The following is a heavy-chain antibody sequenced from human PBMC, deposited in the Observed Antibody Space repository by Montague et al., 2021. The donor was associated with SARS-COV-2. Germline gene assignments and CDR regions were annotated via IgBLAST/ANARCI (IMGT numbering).Heavy chain of an antibody. D-gene: IGHD3-22*01. V-gene: IGHV4-34*01. Sequence: ETLSLTGAVYGGSFSGHSWTWIRQPPGKGLEWIGEINHSGGTNYXPSLKSRVTISVDTSKNQFSLKLSSLTAADTAVYYCARGLTDVTVILVFVGASLYFDSWGQGALVTVSS. CDR3: ARGLTDVTVILVFVGASLYFDS. CDR2: INHSGGT. J-gene: IGHJ4*02. CDR1: GGSFSGHS.